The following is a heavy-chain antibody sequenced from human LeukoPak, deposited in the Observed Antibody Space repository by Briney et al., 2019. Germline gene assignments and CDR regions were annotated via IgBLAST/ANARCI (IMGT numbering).Heavy chain of an antibody. V-gene: IGHV1-18*01. CDR1: GYTFTSYG. D-gene: IGHD3-22*01. J-gene: IGHJ3*02. CDR2: ISAYNGNT. CDR3: AKLLGSGYYYDSSGYYSATDAFDI. Sequence: ASVKVSCKASGYTFTSYGISWVRQAPGQGLEWMGWISAYNGNTNYAQKFQGRVTITADKSTSTAYMELSSLRSEDTAVYYCAKLLGSGYYYDSSGYYSATDAFDIWGQGTMVTVSS.